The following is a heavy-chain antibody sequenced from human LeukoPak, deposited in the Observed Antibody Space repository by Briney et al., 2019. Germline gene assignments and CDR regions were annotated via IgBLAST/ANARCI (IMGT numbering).Heavy chain of an antibody. CDR1: GFTFDDYA. V-gene: IGHV3-9*01. J-gene: IGHJ4*02. CDR3: ARTREQWQVLDY. D-gene: IGHD6-19*01. CDR2: ISWNSGSI. Sequence: GGSLRLSCAASGFTFDDYAMHWVRQVPGKGLEWVSGISWNSGSIGYADSVKGRFTISRDNSKNTLYLQMNSLRAEDTAVYYCARTREQWQVLDYWGQGTLVIVSS.